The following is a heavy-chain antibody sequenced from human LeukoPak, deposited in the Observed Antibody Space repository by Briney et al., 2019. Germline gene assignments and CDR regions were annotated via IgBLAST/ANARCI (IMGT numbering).Heavy chain of an antibody. CDR1: GFIFSSYS. CDR2: ISSTSTYI. Sequence: GGSLRFSCAASGFIFSSYSMNWVRHAPGKGLEWVSSISSTSTYIHYADSLKGRFTISRDNARNSLYLQINSLRVEDTAVYYCARVQRGEMATFDYWGQGTLVTVSS. V-gene: IGHV3-21*01. J-gene: IGHJ4*02. CDR3: ARVQRGEMATFDY. D-gene: IGHD5-24*01.